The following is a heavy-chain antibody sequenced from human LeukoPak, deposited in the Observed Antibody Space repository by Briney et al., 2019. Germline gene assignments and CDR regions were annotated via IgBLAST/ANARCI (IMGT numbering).Heavy chain of an antibody. CDR3: ARDDGGALDVFDV. D-gene: IGHD4-23*01. Sequence: SGGSLRLSCAASGFIFSSFGMNWVRQAPGKGLEWVSFISSSSSSVSYTDSVKGRFTISRDNAKNSLFLQMNGLRAEDTAVYYCARDDGGALDVFDVWGQGTMVTVSS. V-gene: IGHV3-21*01. CDR1: GFIFSSFG. CDR2: ISSSSSSV. J-gene: IGHJ3*01.